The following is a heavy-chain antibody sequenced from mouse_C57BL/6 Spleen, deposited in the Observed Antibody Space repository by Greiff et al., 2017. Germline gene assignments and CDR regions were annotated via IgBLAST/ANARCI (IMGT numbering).Heavy chain of an antibody. CDR1: GYSITSGYY. CDR3: ARGDYGGPMDY. J-gene: IGHJ4*01. D-gene: IGHD1-1*02. V-gene: IGHV3-6*01. Sequence: ESGPGLVKPSQSLSLTCSVTGYSITSGYYWNWIRQFPGNKLEWMGYISYDGSNNYNPSLKNRISITRDTSKNQFFLKLNSVTTEDTATYYCARGDYGGPMDYWGQGTSVTVSS. CDR2: ISYDGSN.